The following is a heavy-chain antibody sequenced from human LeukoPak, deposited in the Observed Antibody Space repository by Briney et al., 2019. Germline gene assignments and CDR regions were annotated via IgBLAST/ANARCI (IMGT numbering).Heavy chain of an antibody. CDR2: IKQDGSEK. V-gene: IGHV3-7*01. CDR3: ARVGYYYGSGSYPHHDAFDI. Sequence: PGGSLRLSCTPSGFTFSSHAMSWVRQAPGKGLEWVANIKQDGSEKYYVDSVKGRFTISRDNAKNSLYLQMNSLRAEDTAVYYCARVGYYYGSGSYPHHDAFDIWGQGTMVTVSS. D-gene: IGHD3-10*01. CDR1: GFTFSSHA. J-gene: IGHJ3*02.